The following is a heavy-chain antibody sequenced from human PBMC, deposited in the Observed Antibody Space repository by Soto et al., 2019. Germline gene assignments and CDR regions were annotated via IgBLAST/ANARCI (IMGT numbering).Heavy chain of an antibody. CDR3: ARGRGRYSSGWSWFDY. Sequence: SETLSLTCGVSGGTIRSPDWWTWVRQPPGKGLEWIGEIFQSGSTNYTPSLESRVTISVDKSKNQFSLTLTSVTAADTAVYFCARGRGRYSSGWSWFDYWGQGTLVTVSS. V-gene: IGHV4-4*02. D-gene: IGHD6-13*01. CDR2: IFQSGST. CDR1: GGTIRSPDW. J-gene: IGHJ5*01.